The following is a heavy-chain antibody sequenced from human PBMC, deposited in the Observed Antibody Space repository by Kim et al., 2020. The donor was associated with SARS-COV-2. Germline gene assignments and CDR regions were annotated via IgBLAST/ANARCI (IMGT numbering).Heavy chain of an antibody. V-gene: IGHV3-30*04. Sequence: GGSLRLSCAASGFTFSSYAMHWVRQAPGKGLEWVAVISYDGSNKYYADSVKGRFTISRDNSKNTLYLQMNSLRAEDTAVYYCARARAVAGKVYFQHWGQGTLVTVSS. CDR1: GFTFSSYA. CDR3: ARARAVAGKVYFQH. D-gene: IGHD6-19*01. CDR2: ISYDGSNK. J-gene: IGHJ1*01.